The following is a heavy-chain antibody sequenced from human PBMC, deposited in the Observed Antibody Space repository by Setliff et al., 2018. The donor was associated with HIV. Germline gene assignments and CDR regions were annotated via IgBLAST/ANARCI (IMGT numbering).Heavy chain of an antibody. J-gene: IGHJ3*02. CDR1: GFTFSRHW. CDR2: ISDGGGST. V-gene: IGHV3-23*01. Sequence: GGSLRLSCAASGFTFSRHWMSWVRQSPGKGPEWVSAISDGGGSTYYAVSVKGRFTISRDNSKNTLYLQMNSLRVEDTAMYYCAKDLSGYSSSWYFAFDIWGQGTMVTVSS. D-gene: IGHD6-13*01. CDR3: AKDLSGYSSSWYFAFDI.